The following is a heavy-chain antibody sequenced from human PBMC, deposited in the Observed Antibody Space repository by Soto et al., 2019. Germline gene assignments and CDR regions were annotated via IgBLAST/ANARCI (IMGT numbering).Heavy chain of an antibody. J-gene: IGHJ4*02. Sequence: EVRLLESGGGLVQPGGSLRLSCAASGFTLSDYAMGWVRQAPGKGLEWVSAVSPRGTNTYYADSVRGRFTISSDSSKSALYLQMNSLRAEDTAVYYCAKAAMRQYYFDYWGQGTLVTVST. CDR3: AKAAMRQYYFDY. V-gene: IGHV3-23*01. CDR1: GFTLSDYA. CDR2: VSPRGTNT.